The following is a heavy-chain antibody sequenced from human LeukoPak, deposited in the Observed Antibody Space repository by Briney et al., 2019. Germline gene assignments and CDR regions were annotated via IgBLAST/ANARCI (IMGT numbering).Heavy chain of an antibody. D-gene: IGHD3-10*01. CDR2: INHSGST. V-gene: IGHV4-34*01. CDR3: ARGWPYSYYYGSGSYFDY. CDR1: GESFSGYY. J-gene: IGHJ4*02. Sequence: SETLSLTCAVYGESFSGYYWSWIREPPGKGLEWIGEINHSGSTNYNPSLKSRVTISVDTSKNQFSLKLSSVTAADTAVYYCARGWPYSYYYGSGSYFDYWGQGTLVTVSS.